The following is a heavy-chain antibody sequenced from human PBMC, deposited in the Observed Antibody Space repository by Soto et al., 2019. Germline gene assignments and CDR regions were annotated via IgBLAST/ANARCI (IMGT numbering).Heavy chain of an antibody. CDR1: GGSISSGDYY. V-gene: IGHV4-30-4*01. Sequence: SETLSLTCTVSGGSISSGDYYWSWIRQPPGKGLEWIGYIYYSGNTFYNPSLTSRVTISVDTSKNQFSLKLTSVTAADTAVYYCAREFRDTGYYDYWGQGTLVTVSS. D-gene: IGHD3-10*01. J-gene: IGHJ4*02. CDR2: IYYSGNT. CDR3: AREFRDTGYYDY.